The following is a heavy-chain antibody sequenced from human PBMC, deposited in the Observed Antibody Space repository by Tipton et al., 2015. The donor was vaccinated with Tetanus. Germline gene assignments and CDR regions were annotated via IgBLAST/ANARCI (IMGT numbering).Heavy chain of an antibody. CDR1: AYAFASYD. CDR2: MNPNTGHA. J-gene: IGHJ4*02. D-gene: IGHD1-14*01. Sequence: QVQLVQSGAEVKKPGASVKVSCKAFAYAFASYDLNWVRQTAGQGLEWLGYMNPNTGHAGYAQKFQGRVTMTSNISITTAYMELRNLRSDDTAVYYCARGTGDYWGQGTLVTVSS. V-gene: IGHV1-8*01. CDR3: ARGTGDY.